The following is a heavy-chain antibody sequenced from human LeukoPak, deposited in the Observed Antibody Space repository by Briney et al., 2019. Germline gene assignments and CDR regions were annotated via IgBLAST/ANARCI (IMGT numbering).Heavy chain of an antibody. D-gene: IGHD3-3*01. V-gene: IGHV4-59*08. CDR2: IYYSGST. Sequence: SETLSLTCTVSGGSISSYYWSWIRQPPGKGLEWIGYIYYSGSTYYNPSLKSRVTISVDTSKNQFSLKLSSVTAADTAVYYCARHVFLYYDFWSGYDNWFDPWGQGTLVTVSS. J-gene: IGHJ5*02. CDR1: GGSISSYY. CDR3: ARHVFLYYDFWSGYDNWFDP.